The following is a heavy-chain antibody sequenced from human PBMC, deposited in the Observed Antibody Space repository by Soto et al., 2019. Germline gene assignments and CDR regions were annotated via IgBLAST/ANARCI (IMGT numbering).Heavy chain of an antibody. J-gene: IGHJ5*02. CDR3: ARDQLEGNWFDP. V-gene: IGHV4-4*08. Sequence: SETLSLTCTVSGGSISGFYWSWIRQPPGKGLEWIGYIYYSGTTSYNPSLKSRVTISLDTAKNQFSLKLSSVTASDTAVYYCARDQLEGNWFDPWGQGTLVTAPQ. CDR2: IYYSGTT. CDR1: GGSISGFY. D-gene: IGHD1-1*01.